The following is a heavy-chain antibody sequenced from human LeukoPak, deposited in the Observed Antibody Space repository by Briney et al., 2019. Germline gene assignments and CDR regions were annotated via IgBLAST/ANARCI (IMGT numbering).Heavy chain of an antibody. J-gene: IGHJ4*02. CDR2: ISAYNGNT. V-gene: IGHV1-18*01. Sequence: ASVKVSCKASGYTFTSYGISWVRQAPGQGLEWMGWISAYNGNTNYAQKLQGRVTMTTDTSTSTAYMELRSLRSDDTAVYYCARLHKQYGSGSYYKVWGQGTLVTVSS. D-gene: IGHD3-10*01. CDR1: GYTFTSYG. CDR3: ARLHKQYGSGSYYKV.